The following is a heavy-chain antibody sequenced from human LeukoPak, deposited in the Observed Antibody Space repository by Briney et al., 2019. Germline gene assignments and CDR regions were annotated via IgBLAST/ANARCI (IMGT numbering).Heavy chain of an antibody. Sequence: NPSETLSLTCTVSGGSISSSSYYWGWIRQPPGKGLEWIGSIYYSGSTYYNPSLKSRVTISVDTSKNQFSLKLSSVTAADTAVYYCATENPYDYGDYGWGQGTLVTVSS. V-gene: IGHV4-39*07. CDR2: IYYSGST. D-gene: IGHD4-17*01. J-gene: IGHJ4*02. CDR3: ATENPYDYGDYG. CDR1: GGSISSSSYY.